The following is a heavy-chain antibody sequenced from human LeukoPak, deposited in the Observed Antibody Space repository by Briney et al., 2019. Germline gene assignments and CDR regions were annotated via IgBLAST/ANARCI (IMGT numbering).Heavy chain of an antibody. CDR3: AKGGSLYSSGWYSDY. J-gene: IGHJ4*02. CDR2: IRFDGSNK. Sequence: GGSLRLSCAASGFTFSSYGMHWVRQAPGKGLEWVAFIRFDGSNKYYADSVKGRFTLSRDNSKNTLYLQMNSLRAEDTAVYYCAKGGSLYSSGWYSDYWGQGTLVTVSS. CDR1: GFTFSSYG. D-gene: IGHD6-19*01. V-gene: IGHV3-30*02.